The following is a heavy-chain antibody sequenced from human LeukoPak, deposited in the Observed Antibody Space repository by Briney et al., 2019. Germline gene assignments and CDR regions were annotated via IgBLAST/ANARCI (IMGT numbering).Heavy chain of an antibody. J-gene: IGHJ2*01. CDR3: ARSDRDLWYFDL. V-gene: IGHV4-59*01. Sequence: SETLSLTCTVSGGSISTFYWSWIRQPPGKGLEWIGYVYYSGTTNYKYKSSLKSRVTISVDTSKNQFSLRLSSVTAADTAVYYCARSDRDLWYFDLWGRGTLVTVSS. CDR2: VYYSGTT. CDR1: GGSISTFY.